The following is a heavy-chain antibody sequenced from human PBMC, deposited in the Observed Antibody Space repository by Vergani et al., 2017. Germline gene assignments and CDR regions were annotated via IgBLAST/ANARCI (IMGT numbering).Heavy chain of an antibody. CDR3: AKANPRNSGYDYLYYDHAMDV. V-gene: IGHV3-30*18. Sequence: QVQLVESGGGVVQPGRSLRLSCAASGFTFSSYGMHWVRQAPGKGLEWVAVISYDGSNKYYADSVKGRFTISRDNSKNTLYLQMNSLRAEDTAVYYCAKANPRNSGYDYLYYDHAMDVWGQGTTVTVSS. CDR1: GFTFSSYG. J-gene: IGHJ6*02. D-gene: IGHD5-12*01. CDR2: ISYDGSNK.